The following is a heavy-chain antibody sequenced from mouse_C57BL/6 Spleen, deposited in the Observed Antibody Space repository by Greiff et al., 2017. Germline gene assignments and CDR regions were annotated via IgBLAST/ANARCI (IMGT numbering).Heavy chain of an antibody. Sequence: QVQLKQSGPELVKPGASVKISCKASGYAFSSSWMSWVKQRPGKGLEWIGRIYPGDGDTNYNGKFKGKATLTADKSSSTAYMQLSSLTSEDSAVYFCADGYPYAMDYWGQGTSVTVSS. CDR1: GYAFSSSW. CDR2: IYPGDGDT. J-gene: IGHJ4*01. CDR3: ADGYPYAMDY. V-gene: IGHV1-82*01. D-gene: IGHD2-3*01.